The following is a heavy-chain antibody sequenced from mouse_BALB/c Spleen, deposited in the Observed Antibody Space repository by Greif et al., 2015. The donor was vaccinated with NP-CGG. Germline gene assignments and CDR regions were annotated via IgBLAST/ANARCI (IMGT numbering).Heavy chain of an antibody. D-gene: IGHD2-4*01. CDR1: GFTFSSFG. CDR2: ISSGSSTI. V-gene: IGHV5-17*02. J-gene: IGHJ3*01. Sequence: EVQLQQSGGGLVQPGGSRKLSCAASGFTFSSFGMHWVRQAPEKGLEWVAYISSGSSTIYYADTVKGRSTISRDNPKNTLFLQMTSLRSEDTAMYYCAVDYDAFAYWGQGTLVTVSA. CDR3: AVDYDAFAY.